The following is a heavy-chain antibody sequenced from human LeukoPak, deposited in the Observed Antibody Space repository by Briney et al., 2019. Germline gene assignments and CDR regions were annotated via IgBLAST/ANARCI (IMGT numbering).Heavy chain of an antibody. J-gene: IGHJ4*02. CDR3: ARVSSSWSPSLSVTHYFDS. CDR1: GDSVSSNSAA. V-gene: IGHV6-1*01. Sequence: SQTLSLTCAISGDSVSSNSAAWNWIRQSPSRGLEWLGRTYYRSKWYNDLAVSVKSRIAINPDTSKNQFSLQLTSVTPEDTAVYHCARVSSSWSPSLSVTHYFDSWGQGALVTVSS. CDR2: TYYRSKWYN. D-gene: IGHD6-6*01.